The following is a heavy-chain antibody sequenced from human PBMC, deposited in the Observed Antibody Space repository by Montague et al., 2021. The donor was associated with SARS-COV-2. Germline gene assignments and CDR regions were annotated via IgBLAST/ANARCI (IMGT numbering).Heavy chain of an antibody. CDR3: ARGVVAAPPMVDY. J-gene: IGHJ4*02. CDR1: GEPISGFF. CDR2: IYASGGT. Sequence: ETLSLTCSVSGEPISGFFWNWIRQPAGKGLEWIGRIYASGGTDYNPSLXSRVTMSVDTSKNQFSLKVNSVTAADTAMYYCARGVVAAPPMVDYWGRGTLVTVSS. D-gene: IGHD2-15*01. V-gene: IGHV4-4*07.